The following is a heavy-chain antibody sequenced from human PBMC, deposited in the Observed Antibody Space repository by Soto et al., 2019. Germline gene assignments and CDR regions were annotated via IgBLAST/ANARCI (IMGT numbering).Heavy chain of an antibody. J-gene: IGHJ5*02. CDR2: TYFRSKWYN. D-gene: IGHD5-12*01. CDR1: GDSVSINTSS. CDR3: AKGDNLGPKTGYAFDP. Sequence: PSQTVSITCAISGDSVSINTSSWNLIRQSPSRGLEWLGSTYFRSKWYNDYAVSVKSRIIINPDTSNNQFSLQLNSVTPEDTAVYFCAKGDNLGPKTGYAFDPWGQGIMVPVSS. V-gene: IGHV6-1*01.